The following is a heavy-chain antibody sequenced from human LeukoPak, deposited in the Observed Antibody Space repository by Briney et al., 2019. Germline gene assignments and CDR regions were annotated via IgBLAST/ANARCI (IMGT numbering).Heavy chain of an antibody. V-gene: IGHV4-34*01. CDR2: INHSGST. Sequence: SETLSLTCAVYGGSFSGYYWSWIRQPPGKGLEWIGEINHSGSTNYNPSLKSRVTISVDTSKNQFSLKLSSVTAADTAVYYCARDRGQWPDYWGQGTLVTVSS. J-gene: IGHJ4*02. CDR1: GGSFSGYY. CDR3: ARDRGQWPDY. D-gene: IGHD6-19*01.